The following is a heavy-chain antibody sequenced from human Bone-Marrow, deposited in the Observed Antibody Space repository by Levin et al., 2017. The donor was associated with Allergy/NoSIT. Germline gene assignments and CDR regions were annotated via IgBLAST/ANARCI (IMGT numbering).Heavy chain of an antibody. CDR2: IYHSGST. Sequence: SQTLSLTCTVSGGSISTAGDYWTWIRQHPGKGLEWIGYIYHSGSTYYSPSLKSRSSISLDTSKNQFSLKMSSVTAADTAVYYCARGRESSGSYMGDYFDYWGQGTLVTVSS. CDR1: GGSISTAGDY. J-gene: IGHJ4*02. CDR3: ARGRESSGSYMGDYFDY. D-gene: IGHD3-10*01. V-gene: IGHV4-31*03.